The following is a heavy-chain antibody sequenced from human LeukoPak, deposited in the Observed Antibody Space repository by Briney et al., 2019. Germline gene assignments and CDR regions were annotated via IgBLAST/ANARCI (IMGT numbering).Heavy chain of an antibody. J-gene: IGHJ4*02. CDR2: IYYSGGT. CDR1: GGSLSSGSYS. V-gene: IGHV4-61*01. CDR3: ARVVFCSGGSCYYYFDY. D-gene: IGHD2-15*01. Sequence: SETLSLTCTVSGGSLSSGSYSWGWIRQPPGKGLEWIGYIYYSGGTNYSPSLKSRVTISVDTSKNQFSLKLSSVTAADTAVYYCARVVFCSGGSCYYYFDYWGQGTLVTVSS.